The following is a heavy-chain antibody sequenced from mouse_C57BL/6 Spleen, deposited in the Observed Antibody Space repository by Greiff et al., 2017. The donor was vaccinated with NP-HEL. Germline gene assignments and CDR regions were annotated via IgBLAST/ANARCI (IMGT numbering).Heavy chain of an antibody. Sequence: EVQLVESEGGLVQPGSSMKLSCTASGFTFSDYYMAWVRQVPEKGLEWVANINYDGSSTYYLDSLKSRFIISRDNAKNILYLQMSSLKSEDTATYYCARKGDYGSSYWYFDVWGTGTTVTVSS. V-gene: IGHV5-16*01. CDR2: INYDGSST. D-gene: IGHD1-1*01. J-gene: IGHJ1*03. CDR3: ARKGDYGSSYWYFDV. CDR1: GFTFSDYY.